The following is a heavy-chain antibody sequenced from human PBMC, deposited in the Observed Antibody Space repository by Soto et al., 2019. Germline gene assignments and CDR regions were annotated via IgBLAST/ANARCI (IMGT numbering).Heavy chain of an antibody. CDR1: GGSISSSSYY. J-gene: IGHJ4*02. CDR2: IYYSGGT. Sequence: QLQLQESGPGLVKPSETLSLTCTVSGGSISSSSYYWGWIRQPPGKGLEWIGSIYYSGGTYYNPSLKSRVTISVDTSKNQFSLKLSSVTAADTAVYYCASGDYYDSSGYSIDYWGQGTLVTVSS. V-gene: IGHV4-39*01. D-gene: IGHD3-22*01. CDR3: ASGDYYDSSGYSIDY.